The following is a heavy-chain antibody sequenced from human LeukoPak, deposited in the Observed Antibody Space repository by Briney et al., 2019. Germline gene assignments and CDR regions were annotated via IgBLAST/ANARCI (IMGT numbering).Heavy chain of an antibody. V-gene: IGHV3-7*04. D-gene: IGHD3-10*01. Sequence: GGSLRLSCAASGFTFSSYWMNWVRLAPGKGLEWVANIKQDGSEKYFVDSVKGRFTISRDNAKNSLYLQMNSLRAEDTAVYYCARGFGGFDYWGQGTLVTVSS. CDR2: IKQDGSEK. J-gene: IGHJ4*02. CDR3: ARGFGGFDY. CDR1: GFTFSSYW.